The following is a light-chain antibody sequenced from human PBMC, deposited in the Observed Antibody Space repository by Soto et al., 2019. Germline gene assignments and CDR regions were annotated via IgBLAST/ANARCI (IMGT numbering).Light chain of an antibody. V-gene: IGKV3-15*01. CDR3: QQYHNWPPAT. CDR2: DAS. CDR1: QSVSSK. Sequence: EIVMTQSPVTLSVSPGERATLSCGASQSVSSKLAWYQQKPGQAPRLLIYDASTRATGIPARFSGSGSGTEFTLTISGLQSEDFAIYYCQQYHNWPPATFGGGTKVEIK. J-gene: IGKJ4*01.